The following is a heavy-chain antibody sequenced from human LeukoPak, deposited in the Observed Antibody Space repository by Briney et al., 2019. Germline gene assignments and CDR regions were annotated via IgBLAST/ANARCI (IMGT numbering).Heavy chain of an antibody. CDR2: ISTNGGKT. V-gene: IGHV3-64D*09. Sequence: GGSLRLSCSVSGFTFSAYTMHWVRQAPGRGLKYVSSISTNGGKTYYADSVKGRFTISRDNSKNTLFLQMSSLRLEDTAVYYCVKDQWIDSWGQGVLVTVSS. J-gene: IGHJ4*02. D-gene: IGHD2-8*01. CDR3: VKDQWIDS. CDR1: GFTFSAYT.